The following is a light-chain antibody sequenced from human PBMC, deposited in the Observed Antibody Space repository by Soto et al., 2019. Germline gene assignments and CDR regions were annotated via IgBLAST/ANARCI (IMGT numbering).Light chain of an antibody. V-gene: IGKV3-11*01. J-gene: IGKJ1*01. Sequence: DTLLTQSPANLSLSPGERVTLSCRATQRVSNSLAWYQQKSGRAPRLLIYDASFRATGIPDRFSGSGSGTDFTLTISGLEPEDFAVYYCQHFGNSLWTFGQGTKVDIK. CDR2: DAS. CDR3: QHFGNSLWT. CDR1: QRVSNS.